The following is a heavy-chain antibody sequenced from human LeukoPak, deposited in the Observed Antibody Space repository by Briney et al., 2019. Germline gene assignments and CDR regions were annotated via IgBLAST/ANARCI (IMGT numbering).Heavy chain of an antibody. CDR2: IIPICGTA. D-gene: IGHD3-22*01. Sequence: SSVKVTCKASGGTFSSYAISWVRQPPGQGVDGMGGIIPICGTANYAQILQGRVTITTDESTRTAYLELSSLRAEDTAVYYCARVADDSSGYYYFDYWGQGTLVTVSS. V-gene: IGHV1-69*05. J-gene: IGHJ4*02. CDR3: ARVADDSSGYYYFDY. CDR1: GGTFSSYA.